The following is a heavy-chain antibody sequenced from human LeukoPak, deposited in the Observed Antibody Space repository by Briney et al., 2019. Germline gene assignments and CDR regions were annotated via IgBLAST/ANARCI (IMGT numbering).Heavy chain of an antibody. CDR1: GGTFSSYA. D-gene: IGHD2-15*01. J-gene: IGHJ6*02. CDR3: ARGRVVAATLDYYYHGMDV. CDR2: IIPILGIA. Sequence: SVKVSCKASGGTFSSYAISWVRQAPGQGLEWMGRIIPILGIANYAQKFQGRVTITADKSTSTAYMELSSLRSEDTAVYYCARGRVVAATLDYYYHGMDVWGQGTTVTVSS. V-gene: IGHV1-69*04.